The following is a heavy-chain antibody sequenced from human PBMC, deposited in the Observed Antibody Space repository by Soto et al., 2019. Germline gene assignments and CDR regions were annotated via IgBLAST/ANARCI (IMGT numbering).Heavy chain of an antibody. J-gene: IGHJ6*02. V-gene: IGHV4-30-2*01. CDR3: ARAHYGDYGYGMDV. CDR2: IYHSGST. D-gene: IGHD4-17*01. Sequence: PSETLSLTCAVSGGSISSGGYSWSWIRQPPGKGMERIGNIYHSGSTYYNPSLKSRVTISVDRSKNQFSLKLSTVTTADKAVNYCARAHYGDYGYGMDVWGQGTTVTVSS. CDR1: GGSISSGGYS.